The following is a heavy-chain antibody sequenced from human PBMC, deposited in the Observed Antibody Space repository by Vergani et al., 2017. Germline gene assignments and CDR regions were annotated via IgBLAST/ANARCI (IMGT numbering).Heavy chain of an antibody. V-gene: IGHV3-21*04. CDR3: ARDLEGWLRSFDY. CDR2: ISSSSSYI. Sequence: EVQLVESGGGLVKPGGSLRLSCAASGFTFSSYSMNWVRQAPGKGLEWVSSISSSSSYIYYADSVKGRFTISRDNAKNSLYLQMSSLRAEDTAVYYCARDLEGWLRSFDYWGQGTLVTVSS. J-gene: IGHJ4*02. D-gene: IGHD5-12*01. CDR1: GFTFSSYS.